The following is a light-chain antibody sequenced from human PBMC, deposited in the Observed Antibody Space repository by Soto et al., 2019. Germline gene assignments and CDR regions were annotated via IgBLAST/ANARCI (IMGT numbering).Light chain of an antibody. CDR1: QSINGR. V-gene: IGKV1-5*01. CDR3: QQYKVYPYT. Sequence: DIQMTQSPSTLSASIGDRVTITCRASQSINGRLAWYQQKPGRPPKLLIYDVSFLESGVPSRFSGSGSGTDFYLTISSLATDDFATYYGQQYKVYPYTFGQGTRLDIQ. CDR2: DVS. J-gene: IGKJ2*01.